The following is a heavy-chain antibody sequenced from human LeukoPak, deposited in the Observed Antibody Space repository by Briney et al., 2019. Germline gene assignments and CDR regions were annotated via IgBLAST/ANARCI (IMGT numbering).Heavy chain of an antibody. CDR1: GGSITSGGYY. J-gene: IGHJ5*02. Sequence: SETLPLTCTVSGGSITSGGYYWSWIRQHPGKGLEWIGYIYYSGSTYYNPSLKSRVTISIDTSKNQVSLKLSSVTAADTAVYYCVRDRVRGTITYAGFDPWGQGTLVTVSS. D-gene: IGHD3-10*01. CDR2: IYYSGST. V-gene: IGHV4-31*03. CDR3: VRDRVRGTITYAGFDP.